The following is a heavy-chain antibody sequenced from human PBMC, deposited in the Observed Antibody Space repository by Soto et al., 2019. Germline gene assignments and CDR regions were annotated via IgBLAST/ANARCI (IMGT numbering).Heavy chain of an antibody. Sequence: ASVKVSCKASGYTFTSYGISWVRQAPGQGLEWMGWISAYNGNTNYAQKLQGRVTMTTDTSTSTAYMELRSLRSDDTAVYYCARDMGRTRAYYDFSSGYSPGHYYGMAVWGQGTMVTVSS. J-gene: IGHJ6*02. CDR2: ISAYNGNT. D-gene: IGHD3-3*01. CDR1: GYTFTSYG. CDR3: ARDMGRTRAYYDFSSGYSPGHYYGMAV. V-gene: IGHV1-18*04.